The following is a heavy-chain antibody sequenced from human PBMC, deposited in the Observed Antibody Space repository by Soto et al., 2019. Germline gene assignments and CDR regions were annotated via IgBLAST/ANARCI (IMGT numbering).Heavy chain of an antibody. J-gene: IGHJ3*01. CDR1: GFALSTYS. V-gene: IGHV3-21*01. Sequence: EVQLVESGGRLVKPGGSLRLSCAASGFALSTYSIGWVRQPPGKGLECVSFTFNFDGSLYYADSVKGRFAISRDNAKNSVYLQMKSLRAEETAVYYCAREEGYWCGGSCFRRAFDLWGQGKVVTVSS. CDR3: AREEGYWCGGSCFRRAFDL. CDR2: TFNFDGSL. D-gene: IGHD2-15*01.